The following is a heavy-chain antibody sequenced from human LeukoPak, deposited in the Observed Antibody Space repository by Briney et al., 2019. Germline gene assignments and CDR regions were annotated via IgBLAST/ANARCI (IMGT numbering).Heavy chain of an antibody. Sequence: SETLSLTCTVSGGSISSGDYYWSWIRQPPGKGLEWIGYIYYSGSTYYNPSLKSRVTISVDTSKNQFSLKLSSVTAADTAVYYCARVVAISDYVWGSCRFDYWGQGTLVTVSS. CDR2: IYYSGST. CDR3: ARVVAISDYVWGSCRFDY. V-gene: IGHV4-30-4*08. CDR1: GGSISSGDYY. J-gene: IGHJ4*02. D-gene: IGHD3-16*02.